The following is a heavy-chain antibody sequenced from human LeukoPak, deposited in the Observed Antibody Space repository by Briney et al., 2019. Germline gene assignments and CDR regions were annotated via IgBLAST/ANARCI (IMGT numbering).Heavy chain of an antibody. CDR2: IIPIFGTA. Sequence: ASVKVSCKASGGTFSSYAISWVRQAPGQGLEWMGGIIPIFGTANYAQKFQGRVTITADESTSTAYMELSSLRSEDTAVYYCARVVRYSYGVDYWGQGTLVTVSS. V-gene: IGHV1-69*13. CDR1: GGTFSSYA. D-gene: IGHD5-18*01. CDR3: ARVVRYSYGVDY. J-gene: IGHJ4*02.